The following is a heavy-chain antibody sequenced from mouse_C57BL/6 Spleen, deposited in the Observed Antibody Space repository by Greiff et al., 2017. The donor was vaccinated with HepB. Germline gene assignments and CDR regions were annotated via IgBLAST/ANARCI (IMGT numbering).Heavy chain of an antibody. V-gene: IGHV1-64*01. D-gene: IGHD1-1*01. Sequence: VQLQQPGAELVKPGASVKLSCKASGYTFTSYWMHWVKQSPGQGLEWIGMIHPNSGSTNYNEKFKSKATLTVDKSSSTAYMQLSSLTSEDSAVYYCARGVDYGSGFAYWGQGTLVTVSA. CDR2: IHPNSGST. CDR3: ARGVDYGSGFAY. CDR1: GYTFTSYW. J-gene: IGHJ3*01.